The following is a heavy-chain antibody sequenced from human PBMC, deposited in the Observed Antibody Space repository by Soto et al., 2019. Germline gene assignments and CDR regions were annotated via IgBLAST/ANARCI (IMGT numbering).Heavy chain of an antibody. D-gene: IGHD1-26*01. CDR2: INAGNGNT. CDR3: VRDIVGAPSDY. J-gene: IGHJ4*02. V-gene: IGHV1-3*01. Sequence: QVQLVQSGAEVKKPGASVKVSCKASGYTFTSYAMHWVRQAPGQRLEWMGWINAGNGNTKYSQKFQGRVTITRDTSASTAYMELSSLRSEDTAVYYCVRDIVGAPSDYWGQGTLVTVSS. CDR1: GYTFTSYA.